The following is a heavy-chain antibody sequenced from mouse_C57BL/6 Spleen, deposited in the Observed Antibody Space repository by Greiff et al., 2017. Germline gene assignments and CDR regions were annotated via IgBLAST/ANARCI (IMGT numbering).Heavy chain of an antibody. J-gene: IGHJ1*03. V-gene: IGHV1-52*01. D-gene: IGHD2-3*01. CDR1: GYTFTSYW. CDR3: ARDDGYYYWYFDV. Sequence: QVQLQKPGAELVRPGSSVKLSCKASGYTFTSYWMHWVKQRPIQGLEWIGNIDPSDSETHYNQKFKDKATLTVDKSSSTAYMQLSSLTSEDSAVYYCARDDGYYYWYFDVWGTGTTVTVSS. CDR2: IDPSDSET.